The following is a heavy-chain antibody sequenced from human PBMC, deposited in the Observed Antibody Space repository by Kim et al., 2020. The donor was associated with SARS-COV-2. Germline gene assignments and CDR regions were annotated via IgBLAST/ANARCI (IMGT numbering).Heavy chain of an antibody. J-gene: IGHJ6*02. Sequence: GGSLRLSCVGSGFTFSNYWMHWVRQAPGKGLVWVSRIDGPGINTSYADSVKGRFTMSRDNDKNTLYLQMNRLRAEDTAVYYCTRDIRKAGMDVWGQGTTITVSS. CDR1: GFTFSNYW. CDR3: TRDIRKAGMDV. CDR2: IDGPGINT. D-gene: IGHD1-20*01. V-gene: IGHV3-74*01.